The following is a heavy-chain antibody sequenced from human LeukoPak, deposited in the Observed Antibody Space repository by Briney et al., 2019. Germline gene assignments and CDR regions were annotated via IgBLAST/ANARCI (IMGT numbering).Heavy chain of an antibody. V-gene: IGHV1-69*02. CDR3: ARGYCSGGSCYSLDY. CDR1: GGTFSSYT. CDR2: IIPTLAIA. J-gene: IGHJ4*02. D-gene: IGHD2-15*01. Sequence: SMKVSCKASGGTFSSYTISWGRQAPGQGLEWMGRIIPTLAIANYAQKFQGRVTITADKSTSTAYMELSSLRSEDAAVYYCARGYCSGGSCYSLDYWGQGTLVTVSS.